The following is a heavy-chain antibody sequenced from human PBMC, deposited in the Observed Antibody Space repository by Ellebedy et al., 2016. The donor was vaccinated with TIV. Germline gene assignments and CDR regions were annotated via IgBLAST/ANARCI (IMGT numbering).Heavy chain of an antibody. Sequence: GESLKISCKGSGYSFTSYWIGWVRQMPGKGLEWMGIIYPGDSDTRYSPSFQGQVTISADKSISTAYLQWSSLKASDTAMYYCGKLERPPYWYFDLWGRGTLVTVSS. D-gene: IGHD1-1*01. CDR3: GKLERPPYWYFDL. CDR2: IYPGDSDT. V-gene: IGHV5-51*01. J-gene: IGHJ2*01. CDR1: GYSFTSYW.